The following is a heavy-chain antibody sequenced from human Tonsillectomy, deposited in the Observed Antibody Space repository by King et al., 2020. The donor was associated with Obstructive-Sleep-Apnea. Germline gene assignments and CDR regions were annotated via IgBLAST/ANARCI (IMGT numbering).Heavy chain of an antibody. D-gene: IGHD6-19*01. J-gene: IGHJ4*02. CDR3: AKGGSGWLTIDY. CDR2: ISGSGGST. Sequence: VQLVESGGGLVQPGGSLRLSCAASGFTFSSYAMSLFRQAPGTGLDWVSAISGSGGSTYYADSVTGRFTISRDNSKNTLYLQMNSLRAEDTAVYYCAKGGSGWLTIDYWGQGTLVTVSS. V-gene: IGHV3-23*04. CDR1: GFTFSSYA.